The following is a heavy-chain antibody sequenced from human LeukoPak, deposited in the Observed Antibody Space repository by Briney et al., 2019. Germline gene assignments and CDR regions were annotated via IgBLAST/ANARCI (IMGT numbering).Heavy chain of an antibody. CDR1: GFTFSDYS. J-gene: IGHJ4*02. V-gene: IGHV3-48*01. Sequence: GGSLRLSCAASGFTFSDYSMNWVRQAPGKGLEWISYIGIDSGNANYADSVKGRFTISGDKAKNSLYLQMNSLRVEDTAVYYCARDYKYAFDNWGQGTLVTVSS. CDR3: ARDYKYAFDN. D-gene: IGHD5-24*01. CDR2: IGIDSGNA.